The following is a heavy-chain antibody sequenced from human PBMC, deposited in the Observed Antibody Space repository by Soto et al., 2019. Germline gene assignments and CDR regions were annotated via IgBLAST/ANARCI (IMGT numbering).Heavy chain of an antibody. D-gene: IGHD3-10*01. V-gene: IGHV1-69*02. CDR1: GGTFSSYT. J-gene: IGHJ6*03. CDR3: GSTNYTPSLKSRVTISGGGGKTQFSLKLSSVTAADTAVYYCARLRGGYCSSTSCYPSRSYYYYMDV. CDR2: IIPILGIA. Sequence: SVKVSCKASGGTFSSYTISWVRQAPGQGLEWMGRIIPILGIANYAQKFQGRVTINADKSTSTAYMEMSSLRSEDTAVYYSGSTNYTPSLKSRVTISGGGGKTQFSLKLSSVTAADTAVYYCARLRGGYCSSTSCYPSRSYYYYMDVWGKGTTVTVSS.